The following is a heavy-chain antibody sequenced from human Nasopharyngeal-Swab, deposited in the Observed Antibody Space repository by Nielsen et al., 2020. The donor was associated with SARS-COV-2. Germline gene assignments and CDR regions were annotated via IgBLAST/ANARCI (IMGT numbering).Heavy chain of an antibody. V-gene: IGHV1-3*01. CDR2: INAGNGNT. Sequence: WVRQAPGQRLEWMGWINAGNGNTKYSQKFQGRVTITRDTSASTDYMELSSLRSEDTAVYYCVRFSEYSSSTDRDHYGMDVWGQGTTVTVSS. J-gene: IGHJ6*02. CDR3: VRFSEYSSSTDRDHYGMDV. D-gene: IGHD6-6*01.